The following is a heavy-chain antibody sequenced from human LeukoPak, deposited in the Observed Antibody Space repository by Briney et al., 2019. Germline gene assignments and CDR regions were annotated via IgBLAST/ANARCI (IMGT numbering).Heavy chain of an antibody. D-gene: IGHD3-22*01. Sequence: GGSLRLSCTASGFTFSSFGMSWVRQAPGKGLEWVSTISGSGGNTYYADSVKGRFTISRDTSKNTLYLQMNSPRAEDTAVYYCAKDMYYDSSGPVFDYWGQGTLVTVSS. CDR2: ISGSGGNT. CDR3: AKDMYYDSSGPVFDY. J-gene: IGHJ4*02. V-gene: IGHV3-23*01. CDR1: GFTFSSFG.